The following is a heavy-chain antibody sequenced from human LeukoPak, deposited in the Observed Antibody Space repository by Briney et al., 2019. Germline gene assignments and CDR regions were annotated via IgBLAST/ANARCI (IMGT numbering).Heavy chain of an antibody. Sequence: PSETLSLTCTVSGGSISSSSYYWGWIRQPPGKGLEWIGSIYYSGSTYYNPSLKSRVTISVDTPKNQFSLKLSSVTAADTAVYYCARDPRKYYYMDVWGKGTTVTVSS. CDR3: ARDPRKYYYMDV. CDR1: GGSISSSSYY. CDR2: IYYSGST. V-gene: IGHV4-39*07. J-gene: IGHJ6*03.